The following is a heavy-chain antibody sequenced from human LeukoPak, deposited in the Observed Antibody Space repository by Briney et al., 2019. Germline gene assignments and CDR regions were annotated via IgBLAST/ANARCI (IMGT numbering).Heavy chain of an antibody. CDR3: ASSSEGLWFGELLYQVDY. V-gene: IGHV1-18*01. Sequence: ASVKVSCKASGYRFTSRGISWVRQAPGQGLEWMGWISTNNGNTNYAQKLQGRVTMTTDASTNTAYMELRSLRSDDTAVYYCASSSEGLWFGELLYQVDYWGQGTLVTVSS. CDR1: GYRFTSRG. D-gene: IGHD3-10*01. J-gene: IGHJ4*02. CDR2: ISTNNGNT.